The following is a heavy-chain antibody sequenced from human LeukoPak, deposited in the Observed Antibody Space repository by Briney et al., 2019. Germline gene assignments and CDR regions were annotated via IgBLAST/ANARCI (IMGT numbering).Heavy chain of an antibody. CDR2: VNPSGGST. CDR1: GYTFTSYY. Sequence: ASVKVSCKASGYTFTSYYLHWVRQAPGQGLEWMGMVNPSGGSTSYAQKFQGRVTMTRDTSTSTVYMELSSLRSEDTAVYYCARGTSSSTRYYYYGMDVWGQGTTVTVSS. CDR3: ARGTSSSTRYYYYGMDV. V-gene: IGHV1-46*01. D-gene: IGHD3-10*01. J-gene: IGHJ6*02.